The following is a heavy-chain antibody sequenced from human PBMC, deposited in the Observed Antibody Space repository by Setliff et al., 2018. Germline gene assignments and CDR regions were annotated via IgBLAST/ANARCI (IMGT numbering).Heavy chain of an antibody. Sequence: SETLSLTCAVYGGSFSGYYWSWIRQPPGKGLEWIGYIYYSGSTNYNPSLQSRVTISVDTSKNQFSLKLSSVTAADTAVYYCARDEGSSYFYGMDVWGQGTTVTVSS. CDR1: GGSFSGYY. J-gene: IGHJ6*02. V-gene: IGHV4-59*01. CDR3: ARDEGSSYFYGMDV. D-gene: IGHD6-13*01. CDR2: IYYSGST.